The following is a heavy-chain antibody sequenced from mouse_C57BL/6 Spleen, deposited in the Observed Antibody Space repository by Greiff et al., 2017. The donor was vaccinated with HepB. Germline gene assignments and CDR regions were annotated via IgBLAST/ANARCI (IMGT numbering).Heavy chain of an antibody. D-gene: IGHD2-3*01. CDR1: GYTFNSYW. CDR3: ARWGLLRRGSAMDY. V-gene: IGHV1-64*01. Sequence: QVQLQQPGAELVKPGASVKLSCKASGYTFNSYWMHWVKQKPGQGLEWIGMIHPNSGSTNYNEKFKSKATLTVDKSSSTAYMQLSSLTSEDYAVYYCARWGLLRRGSAMDYWGQGTSVTVSS. J-gene: IGHJ4*01. CDR2: IHPNSGST.